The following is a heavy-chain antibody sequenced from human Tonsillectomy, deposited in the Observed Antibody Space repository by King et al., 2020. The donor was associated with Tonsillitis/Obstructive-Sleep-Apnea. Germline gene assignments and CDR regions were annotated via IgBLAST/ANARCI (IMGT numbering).Heavy chain of an antibody. CDR2: ITSGRSSYI. D-gene: IGHD3-22*01. CDR3: ARESNYYDSSGPVPLDS. V-gene: IGHV3-21*01. Sequence: EVQLVESGGGLVKPGGSLRLSCAASGFTFSSYSFNWVRQAPGKGLEWVSSITSGRSSYIYYADSVKGRFTISRDNAKNSLFLQMNSLRAEDTAVYYCARESNYYDSSGPVPLDSWGQGTLVTVSS. J-gene: IGHJ5*01. CDR1: GFTFSSYS.